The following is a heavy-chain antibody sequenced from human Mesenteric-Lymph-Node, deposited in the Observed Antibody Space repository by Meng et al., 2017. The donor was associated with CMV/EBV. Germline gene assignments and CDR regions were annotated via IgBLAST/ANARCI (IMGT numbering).Heavy chain of an antibody. J-gene: IGHJ5*02. CDR3: ARDKQVGYCSGTTCLTRGFDP. Sequence: GSLRLSCTVSGGSISTTGDFWGWIRQPPGKGLEWIANIYYSGTTYYNPSLKSRVTLSVDTSKNKFSLKLTSVTAADTAVYYCARDKQVGYCSGTTCLTRGFDPWGQGSLVTVSS. CDR1: GGSISTTGDF. D-gene: IGHD2-2*01. CDR2: IYYSGTT. V-gene: IGHV4-39*07.